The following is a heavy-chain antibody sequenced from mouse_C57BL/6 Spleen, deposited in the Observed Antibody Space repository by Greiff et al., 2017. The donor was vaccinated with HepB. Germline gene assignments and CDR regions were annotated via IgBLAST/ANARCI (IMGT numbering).Heavy chain of an antibody. CDR2: ISDGGSYT. V-gene: IGHV5-4*01. D-gene: IGHD2-3*01. CDR1: GFTFSSYA. J-gene: IGHJ4*01. Sequence: EVQVVESGGGLVKPGGSLKLSCAASGFTFSSYAMSWVRQTPEKRLEWVATISDGGSYTYYPDNVKGRFTISRDNAKNNLYLQMSHLKSEDTAMYYCARDYDGYFHYAMDYWGQGTSVTVSS. CDR3: ARDYDGYFHYAMDY.